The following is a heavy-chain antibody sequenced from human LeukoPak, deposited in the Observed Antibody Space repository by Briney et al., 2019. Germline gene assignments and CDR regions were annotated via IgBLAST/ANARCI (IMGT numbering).Heavy chain of an antibody. CDR2: NYYSGST. D-gene: IGHD6-13*01. CDR1: GGSISSYC. J-gene: IGHJ4*02. CDR3: ARSYSSSSYFDY. V-gene: IGHV4-59*01. Sequence: SETLSLTCTVSGGSISSYCWSWIRQPPGEGLEWIGYNYYSGSTNYNPSLKSRVTISVDTSKNQFSLKLSSVTAADTAVYYCARSYSSSSYFDYWGQGTLVTVSS.